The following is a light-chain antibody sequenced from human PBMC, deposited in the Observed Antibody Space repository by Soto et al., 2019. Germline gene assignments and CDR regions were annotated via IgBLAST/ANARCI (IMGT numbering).Light chain of an antibody. V-gene: IGKV3-20*01. CDR2: GAS. CDR3: HQYGSSPWT. CDR1: QSGFSFY. J-gene: IGKJ1*01. Sequence: EIVLTQSPGTLSLSPGERATLSCRASQSGFSFYLAWFQQKPDQAPRLLIYGASTRATGIPARFSGSGSGTDFTLTISRLEPEDFAVYYCHQYGSSPWTLGQGTKVQIK.